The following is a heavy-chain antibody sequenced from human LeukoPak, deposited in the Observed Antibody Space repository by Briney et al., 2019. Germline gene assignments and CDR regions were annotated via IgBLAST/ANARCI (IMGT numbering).Heavy chain of an antibody. Sequence: PGGSLRLSCAASGFTFSSYAMSWVRQAPGKGLEWVSAISGSGGSTYYAGSVKGRFTISRDNSKNTLYLQMNSLRAEDTAVYYCAKDRGISFAFDIWGQGTMVTVSS. CDR1: GFTFSSYA. J-gene: IGHJ3*02. V-gene: IGHV3-23*01. CDR2: ISGSGGST. D-gene: IGHD2-15*01. CDR3: AKDRGISFAFDI.